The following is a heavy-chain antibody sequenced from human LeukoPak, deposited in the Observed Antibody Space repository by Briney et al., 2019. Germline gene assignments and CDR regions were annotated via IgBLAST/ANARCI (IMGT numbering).Heavy chain of an antibody. J-gene: IGHJ4*02. Sequence: PGGSLRLSCAASGFTFSSYAMSWVRQAPGKGLQWVGNINPDESHTDYIDSVKGRFTMSRDNAENSLFLQVHSLRDEDTAVYYCARDRAYDAFDYWGRGTLVTVSS. V-gene: IGHV3-7*01. CDR2: INPDESHT. CDR3: ARDRAYDAFDY. D-gene: IGHD5-12*01. CDR1: GFTFSSYA.